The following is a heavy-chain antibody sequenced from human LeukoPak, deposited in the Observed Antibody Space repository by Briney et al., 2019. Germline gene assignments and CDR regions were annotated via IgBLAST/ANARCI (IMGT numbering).Heavy chain of an antibody. CDR1: GFTFSSYG. D-gene: IGHD2-2*01. J-gene: IGHJ4*02. Sequence: PGRSLRLSCAASGFTFSSYGMHWVRQAPGKGLEWVSAISGSGGSTYYADSVKGRFTISRDNSKNTLYLQMNSLRAEDTAVYYCAKGTIVVVPAATFDYWGQGTLVTVSS. CDR3: AKGTIVVVPAATFDY. V-gene: IGHV3-23*01. CDR2: ISGSGGST.